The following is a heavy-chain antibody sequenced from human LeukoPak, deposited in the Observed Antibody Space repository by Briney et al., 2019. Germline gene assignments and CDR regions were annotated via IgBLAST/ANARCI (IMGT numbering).Heavy chain of an antibody. Sequence: GGSLSLSCAASGFTFSRYSMHWVRQAPRDGLGWVAVVVFVVGNALYADSVKGRFTISRDISKSTLYLEMNSLKAEDSAIYYCSRGRYGDYSRSGYYYGMDVWGQGTTVTVSS. CDR2: VVFVVGNA. V-gene: IGHV3-30*19. CDR1: GFTFSRYS. J-gene: IGHJ6*02. D-gene: IGHD4-17*01. CDR3: SRGRYGDYSRSGYYYGMDV.